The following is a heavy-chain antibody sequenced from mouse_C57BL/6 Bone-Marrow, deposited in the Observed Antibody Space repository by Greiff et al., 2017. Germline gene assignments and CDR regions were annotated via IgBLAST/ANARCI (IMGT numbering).Heavy chain of an antibody. Sequence: EVQLVESGGGLVQPGGSLSLSCAASGFTFTDYYMSWVRQPPGKALEWLGFIRNKANGYTTEYSASVKGRFTISRDNSQSILYLQMNALRAEDSATYYCAGYSSSYNFDYWGQGTTLTVSS. J-gene: IGHJ2*01. CDR2: IRNKANGYTT. V-gene: IGHV7-3*01. D-gene: IGHD1-1*01. CDR1: GFTFTDYY. CDR3: AGYSSSYNFDY.